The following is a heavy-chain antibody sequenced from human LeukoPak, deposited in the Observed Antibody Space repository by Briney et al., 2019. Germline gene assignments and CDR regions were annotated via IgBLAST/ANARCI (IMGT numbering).Heavy chain of an antibody. D-gene: IGHD2-2*01. CDR3: ARTSPNDAFDI. V-gene: IGHV4-4*09. Sequence: PSETLSLTCTVSGGSISSYYWSWIRQPPGKGLEWIGYIYTSGSTNYNPSLKSRVTISVDTSKNQFSLKLSSVTAADTAVYYCARTSPNDAFDIWGQGTLVTVSS. J-gene: IGHJ3*02. CDR1: GGSISSYY. CDR2: IYTSGST.